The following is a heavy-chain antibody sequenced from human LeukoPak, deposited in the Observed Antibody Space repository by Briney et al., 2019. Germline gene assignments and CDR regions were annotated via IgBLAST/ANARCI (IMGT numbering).Heavy chain of an antibody. J-gene: IGHJ6*03. Sequence: SETLSLTCAVYGGSFSGYYWSWIRQPPGKGLEWIGEINHSGSTNYNPSLKSRVTISVDTSKNQFSLKLSSVTAADTAVYYCARGRTFGYYYYYYYMDVWGKGTTVTVSS. V-gene: IGHV4-34*01. CDR1: GGSFSGYY. D-gene: IGHD3-16*01. CDR3: ARGRTFGYYYYYYYMDV. CDR2: INHSGST.